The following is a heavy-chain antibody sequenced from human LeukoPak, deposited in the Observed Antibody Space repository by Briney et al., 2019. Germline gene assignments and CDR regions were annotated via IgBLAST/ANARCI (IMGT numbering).Heavy chain of an antibody. CDR2: IYSGGST. J-gene: IGHJ4*02. D-gene: IGHD3-22*01. Sequence: GGSLRLSCAASGFAVSSNYMSWVRQAPGKGLEWVSVIYSGGSTYYADSVKGRFTISRDNSKNTLYLQMNSLRAEDTAVYYCAKEKGDYYDSSGYYYGFDYWGQGTLVTVSS. CDR1: GFAVSSNY. CDR3: AKEKGDYYDSSGYYYGFDY. V-gene: IGHV3-53*01.